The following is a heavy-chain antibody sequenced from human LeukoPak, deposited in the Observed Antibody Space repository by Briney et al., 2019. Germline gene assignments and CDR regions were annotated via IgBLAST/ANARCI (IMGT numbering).Heavy chain of an antibody. J-gene: IGHJ6*03. CDR2: INAYNGNT. CDR3: ARHPGTYYYYYMDV. CDR1: GYTFTSYG. Sequence: ASVTVSCTASGYTFTSYGISWVRQAPRQGIEWMGWINAYNGNTNYAQKLQGRVTMTTDTSTSTAYMELRSLRSDDTAVYYCARHPGTYYYYYMDVWGKGTTVTVSS. V-gene: IGHV1-18*01. D-gene: IGHD1/OR15-1a*01.